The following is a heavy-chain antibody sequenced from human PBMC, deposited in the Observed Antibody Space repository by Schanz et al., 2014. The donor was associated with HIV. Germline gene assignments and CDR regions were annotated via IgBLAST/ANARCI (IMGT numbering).Heavy chain of an antibody. CDR3: AKGYTSSSVFNL. CDR1: GFTFSSYA. V-gene: IGHV3-23*04. D-gene: IGHD6-6*01. CDR2: ISGSGGST. Sequence: EVQLVESGGGLVQPGGSLRLSCAASGFTFSSYAMSWVRQAPGKGLEWVSTISGSGGSTYYADSVKGRFTISRDNSKNTLDLQMDSLRPDDTAVYYCAKGYTSSSVFNLWGRGTLVTVSS. J-gene: IGHJ2*01.